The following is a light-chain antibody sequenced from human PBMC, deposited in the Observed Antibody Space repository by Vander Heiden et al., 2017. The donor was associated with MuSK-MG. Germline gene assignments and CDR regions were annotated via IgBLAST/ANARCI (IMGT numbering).Light chain of an antibody. CDR3: TAYKSSTNLCV. CDR2: VVS. J-gene: IGLJ1*01. CDR1: SSDVGGYHY. V-gene: IGLV2-14*01. Sequence: QSALTQPASVSGFPGQSITISCTGTSSDVGGYHYVSCYHQTTAKAPKLMVFVVSNRRSEVPNRFCGSKSGNTATITTTVLQAEEEADYYCTAYKSSTNLCVFGTGTKGTVL.